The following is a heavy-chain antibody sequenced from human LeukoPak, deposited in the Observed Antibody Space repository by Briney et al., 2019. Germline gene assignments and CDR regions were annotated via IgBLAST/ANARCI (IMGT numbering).Heavy chain of an antibody. V-gene: IGHV1-2*02. CDR2: INPNTVGT. CDR1: GYTFSGYY. J-gene: IGHJ4*02. CDR3: ARLRGSGGRCYFSDY. D-gene: IGHD2-15*01. Sequence: GASVTVSFKASGYTFSGYYMHWVRQAPGQGLELMGWINPNTVGTNYSQKFQGRVTMTRDTSISTAYMALSRRRSDDTAMYYCARLRGSGGRCYFSDYWGQGTLVTVSS.